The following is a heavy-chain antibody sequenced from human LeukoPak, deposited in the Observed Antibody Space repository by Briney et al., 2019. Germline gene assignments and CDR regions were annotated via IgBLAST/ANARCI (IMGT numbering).Heavy chain of an antibody. J-gene: IGHJ5*02. V-gene: IGHV3-11*04. Sequence: PGGSLRLSCTVSGITFSDYYMNWIRQAPGKALEYIAYVSSSGNTQFYADSVRGRFKISRDNAKNSLYLQMNSLRGEDTAVYYCARAAAKRYYDTPFDPWGQGTLVTVSS. CDR2: VSSSGNTQ. D-gene: IGHD3-22*01. CDR3: ARAAAKRYYDTPFDP. CDR1: GITFSDYY.